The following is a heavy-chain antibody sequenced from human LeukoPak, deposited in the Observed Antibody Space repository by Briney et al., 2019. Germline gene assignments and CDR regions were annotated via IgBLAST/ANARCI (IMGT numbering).Heavy chain of an antibody. J-gene: IGHJ4*02. V-gene: IGHV4-39*07. CDR3: ATLQSSGYDYSDY. Sequence: PSGTLSLTCTVSGGSISSGGYYWSWIRQPPGKGLEWIGSIYYSGSTYYNPSLKSRVTISVDTSKNQFSLKLSSVTAADTAVYYCATLQSSGYDYSDYWGQGILVTVSS. CDR1: GGSISSGGYY. D-gene: IGHD3-22*01. CDR2: IYYSGST.